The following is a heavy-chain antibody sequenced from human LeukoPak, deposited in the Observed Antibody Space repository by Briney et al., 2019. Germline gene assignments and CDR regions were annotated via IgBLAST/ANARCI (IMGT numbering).Heavy chain of an antibody. CDR3: ARDRYYDCSGYSFSPFDY. CDR1: GYTFTSYG. D-gene: IGHD3-22*01. Sequence: GASVKVSCKASGYTFTSYGISWVRQAPGQGLEWMGWISAYNGNTNYAQKLQGRVTMTTDTSTSTAYMELRGLRSDDTAVYYCARDRYYDCSGYSFSPFDYWGQGTLVTVSS. V-gene: IGHV1-18*01. CDR2: ISAYNGNT. J-gene: IGHJ4*02.